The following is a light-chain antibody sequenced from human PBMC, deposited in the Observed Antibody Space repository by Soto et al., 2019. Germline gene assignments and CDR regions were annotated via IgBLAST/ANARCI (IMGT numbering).Light chain of an antibody. V-gene: IGLV2-14*01. CDR2: EVS. CDR1: SSDVGGYKY. J-gene: IGLJ2*01. Sequence: QSVLTQPASVSGSPGQSITISCTGTSSDVGGYKYFSWYQQHPDKAPKLIIFEVSNRPSGISSRFSGSKSGNTASLTISGLQAEDEADYYCASYTSSSTSVIFGRGTTLTVL. CDR3: ASYTSSSTSVI.